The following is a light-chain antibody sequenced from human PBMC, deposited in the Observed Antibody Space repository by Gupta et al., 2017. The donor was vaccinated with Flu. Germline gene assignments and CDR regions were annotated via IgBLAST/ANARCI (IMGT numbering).Light chain of an antibody. J-gene: IGLJ1*01. CDR2: DVS. CDR1: SSDVGNSDY. CDR3: SSYTSTTTFYV. V-gene: IGLV2-14*01. Sequence: QSALTQPASVSGSPGHSITISCTGTSSDVGNSDYVSWYHQDPGKAPKLLIYDVSNRPSGVSSRFSGSKSGNTASLTISGLQAEDETEYYCSSYTSTTTFYVFGTGTKVTVL.